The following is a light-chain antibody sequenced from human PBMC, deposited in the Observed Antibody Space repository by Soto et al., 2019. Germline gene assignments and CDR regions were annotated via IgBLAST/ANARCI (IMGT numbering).Light chain of an antibody. CDR2: GAS. CDR1: QSVSSSY. Sequence: EIVLTQSPGTLSLSLGERATLSCRASQSVSSSYLAWYQQKPGQAPRLLIYGASSRATGIPDRFGGSGSGTDFTLTISRLDPEDFSVYYCHQYGTAPLTLGPGTKVDIK. J-gene: IGKJ3*01. CDR3: HQYGTAPLT. V-gene: IGKV3-20*01.